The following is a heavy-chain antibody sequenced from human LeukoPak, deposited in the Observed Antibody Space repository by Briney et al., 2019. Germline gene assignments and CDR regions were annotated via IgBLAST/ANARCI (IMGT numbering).Heavy chain of an antibody. J-gene: IGHJ4*02. CDR3: ARGVPYDSWSGPHYSDY. CDR1: RFTLSTYW. V-gene: IGHV3-7*01. D-gene: IGHD3-3*01. Sequence: GGSLRLSCAASRFTLSTYWMCWVRQAPGKGLEWVAHIKQDGSQEYYVDSVKGRFTISRDSAKNSLYLQMNSLRAEDTAMYYCARGVPYDSWSGPHYSDYWGQGTLVTVSS. CDR2: IKQDGSQE.